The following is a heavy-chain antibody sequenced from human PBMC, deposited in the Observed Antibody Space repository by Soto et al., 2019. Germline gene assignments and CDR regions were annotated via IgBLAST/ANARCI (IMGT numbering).Heavy chain of an antibody. CDR2: ISSTTNYI. CDR3: ARESEDLTSNFDY. V-gene: IGHV3-21*01. CDR1: GFTFTRYS. Sequence: GGALRLSCVASGFTFTRYSMKWVRQAPEKVLEWVSSISSTTNYIYYADSMKGRFTVSRDNAKNSVYLEMNSLSAEDTAVYYCARESEDLTSNFDYWGQGTLVTVSS. J-gene: IGHJ4*02.